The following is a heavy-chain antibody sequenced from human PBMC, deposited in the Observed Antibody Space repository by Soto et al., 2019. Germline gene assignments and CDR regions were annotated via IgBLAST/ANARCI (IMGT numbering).Heavy chain of an antibody. D-gene: IGHD1-20*01. Sequence: SETLSLTCTVSGGSISSGGYYWSWIRQHPGKGLEWIGYIYYSGSTYYNPSLKSRVTISVDTSKNQFSLKLSSVTAADTAVYYCAREGDQGITGPFDYWGQGTLVTVSS. CDR1: GGSISSGGYY. V-gene: IGHV4-31*03. CDR2: IYYSGST. J-gene: IGHJ4*02. CDR3: AREGDQGITGPFDY.